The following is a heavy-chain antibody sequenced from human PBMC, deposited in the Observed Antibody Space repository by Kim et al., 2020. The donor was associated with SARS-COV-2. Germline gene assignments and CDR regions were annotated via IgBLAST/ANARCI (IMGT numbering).Heavy chain of an antibody. CDR1: GFTFSSYA. V-gene: IGHV3-23*01. CDR2: ISGNAGST. Sequence: GGSLRLSCAASGFTFSSYAMRWVRQAPGKGLEWVSSISGNAGSTYYADSVKGRFTISRDNSKNTLFLQMNNLRADDTAVYYCAKGAGAPFFFDYWLLGTL. CDR3: AKGAGAPFFFDY. D-gene: IGHD1-26*01. J-gene: IGHJ4*01.